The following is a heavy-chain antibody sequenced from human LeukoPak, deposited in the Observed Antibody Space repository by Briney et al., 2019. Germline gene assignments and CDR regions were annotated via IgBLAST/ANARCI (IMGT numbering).Heavy chain of an antibody. CDR2: IYYSGST. J-gene: IGHJ4*02. Sequence: SETLSLTCTVSGGSISSSSYYWGWIRQPPGKGLEWIGSIYYSGSTYYNPSLKSRVTISVDTFKNQFSLKLSSVTAADTAVYYCARRGRRAAAAFDYWGQGTLVTVSS. D-gene: IGHD6-13*01. CDR3: ARRGRRAAAAFDY. V-gene: IGHV4-39*01. CDR1: GGSISSSSYY.